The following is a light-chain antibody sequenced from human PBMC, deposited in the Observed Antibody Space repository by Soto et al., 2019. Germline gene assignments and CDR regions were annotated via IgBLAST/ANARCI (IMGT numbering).Light chain of an antibody. Sequence: ILLTRSPGAPSFSPGGRATLSFRASQSVSSSYLAWYQQKPGQAPRLLIYGASSRATGIPDRFSGSGSGTDFTLTISRLEPEDFAVYYCQQYGSSPKTFGQGTKVDI. J-gene: IGKJ1*01. CDR3: QQYGSSPKT. V-gene: IGKV3-20*01. CDR1: QSVSSSY. CDR2: GAS.